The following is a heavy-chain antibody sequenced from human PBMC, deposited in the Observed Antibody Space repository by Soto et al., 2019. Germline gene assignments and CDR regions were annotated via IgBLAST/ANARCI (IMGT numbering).Heavy chain of an antibody. CDR1: GYSISSGYY. J-gene: IGHJ5*02. CDR2: IYHSGST. Sequence: SETLSLTCAVSGYSISSGYYWGWIRQPPGKGLEWIGSIYHSGSTYYNPSLKSRVTISVDTSKNQFSLKLSSVTAADTAVYYCARAEYQLLFPNWFDPWGQGTLVTVSS. CDR3: ARAEYQLLFPNWFDP. V-gene: IGHV4-38-2*01. D-gene: IGHD2-2*01.